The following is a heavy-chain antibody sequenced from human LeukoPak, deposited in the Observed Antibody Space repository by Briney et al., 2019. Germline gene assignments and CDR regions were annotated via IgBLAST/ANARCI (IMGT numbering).Heavy chain of an antibody. D-gene: IGHD2-2*01. CDR1: GGSISSYY. J-gene: IGHJ4*02. V-gene: IGHV4-59*08. Sequence: SETLSLTCTVSGGSISSYYWSWIRQPPGKGLEWIGYIYYSGSTNYNPSLKSRVTISVDTSKNQFSLKLSSVTAADTAVYYCARSRSTPPYYFDYWGQGTLVTVSS. CDR3: ARSRSTPPYYFDY. CDR2: IYYSGST.